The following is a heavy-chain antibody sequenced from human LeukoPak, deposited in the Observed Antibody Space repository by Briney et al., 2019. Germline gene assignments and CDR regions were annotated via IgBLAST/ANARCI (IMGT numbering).Heavy chain of an antibody. Sequence: SETLSLTCTVSGGSINKYYWSWIRQAPGKGLEWIGYIYYSGSTNYNSSLKSRVTISVDTSKNQFSLKLTSVTAADPAVYYCARDGTLRGQWLVWGQGTLVTVSS. V-gene: IGHV4-59*01. CDR3: ARDGTLRGQWLV. CDR2: IYYSGST. D-gene: IGHD6-19*01. CDR1: GGSINKYY. J-gene: IGHJ4*02.